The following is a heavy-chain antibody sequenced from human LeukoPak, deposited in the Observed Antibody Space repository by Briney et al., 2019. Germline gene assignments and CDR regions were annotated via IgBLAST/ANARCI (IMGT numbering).Heavy chain of an antibody. D-gene: IGHD4-23*01. CDR2: ISSSSSYI. J-gene: IGHJ4*02. CDR3: ARGDYGGLMGPSDD. CDR1: GFTFSSYS. V-gene: IGHV3-21*01. Sequence: GGSLRLSCAASGFTFSSYSMNWVRQAPGKGLEWVSSISSSSSYIYYADSVKGRFTISRDNAKNSLYLQMNSLRAEDTAVYYCARGDYGGLMGPSDDWGQGTLVTVSS.